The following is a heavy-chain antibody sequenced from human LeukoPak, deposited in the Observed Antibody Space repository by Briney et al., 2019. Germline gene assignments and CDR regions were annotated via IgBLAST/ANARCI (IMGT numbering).Heavy chain of an antibody. D-gene: IGHD5/OR15-5a*01. Sequence: ASVKVSCKASGYTFTGYYMHWVRQAPGQGLEWMGWINPNSGGTNYAQKFQGRVTMTRDTSISTAYMELSRLRSDDTAVYYCARDQFTLRFHAFDIWGQGTMVTVSS. J-gene: IGHJ3*02. CDR2: INPNSGGT. CDR1: GYTFTGYY. CDR3: ARDQFTLRFHAFDI. V-gene: IGHV1-2*02.